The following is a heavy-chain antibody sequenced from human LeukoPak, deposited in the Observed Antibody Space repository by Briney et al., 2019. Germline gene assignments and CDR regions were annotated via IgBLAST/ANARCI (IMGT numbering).Heavy chain of an antibody. CDR2: ISSSSSYT. Sequence: PGGSLRLSCAASGFTFSDYYMTWIRQAPGKGLEWVSYISSSSSYTIYADSVKGRFTISRDNAKNSLYLQMNRLRAEDTAVYYCARACSTTSCICGQGTLVTVSS. V-gene: IGHV3-11*05. D-gene: IGHD2-2*01. J-gene: IGHJ4*02. CDR3: ARACSTTSCI. CDR1: GFTFSDYY.